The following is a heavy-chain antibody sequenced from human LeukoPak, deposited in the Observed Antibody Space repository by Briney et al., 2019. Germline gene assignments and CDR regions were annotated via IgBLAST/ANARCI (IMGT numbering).Heavy chain of an antibody. V-gene: IGHV1-69*13. CDR2: IIPIFDTA. CDR1: GGTFSSYS. D-gene: IGHD2-2*01. J-gene: IGHJ4*02. CDR3: ARDGWGSTSSLDY. Sequence: GASVKVSCKASGGTFSSYSISWVRQAPGQGLEWMGGIIPIFDTADYAQKFQGRVTITADESTSTAYMELSSLRPEDTAVYYCARDGWGSTSSLDYWGQGTLVTVSS.